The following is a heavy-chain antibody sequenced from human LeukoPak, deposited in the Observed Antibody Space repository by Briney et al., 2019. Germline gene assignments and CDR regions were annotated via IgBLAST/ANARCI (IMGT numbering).Heavy chain of an antibody. Sequence: GGSLRLSCAASGFTFSSYAMHGVRQAPGKGLEWVAVISYDGSNKYYADSVKGRFTISRDNSKNTLYLQMNSLRAEDTAVYYCARDYRHDYGDYFDYWGQGTLVTVSS. D-gene: IGHD4-17*01. CDR1: GFTFSSYA. CDR2: ISYDGSNK. J-gene: IGHJ4*02. CDR3: ARDYRHDYGDYFDY. V-gene: IGHV3-30-3*01.